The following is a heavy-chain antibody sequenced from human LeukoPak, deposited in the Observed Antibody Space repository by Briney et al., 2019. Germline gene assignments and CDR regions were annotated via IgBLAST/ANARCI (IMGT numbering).Heavy chain of an antibody. CDR2: IWYDGSNK. J-gene: IGHJ4*02. CDR1: GFTFSNYG. Sequence: GGPLRLSGAASGFTFSNYGMHGFRKAPGRGLEWGALIWYDGSNKYYADSVKGRLTISRDNSKNTLFLQMNSLRAEDTAVYYCAREGPRGNSQFDYWGQGTLVTVSS. CDR3: AREGPRGNSQFDY. D-gene: IGHD2/OR15-2a*01. V-gene: IGHV3-33*01.